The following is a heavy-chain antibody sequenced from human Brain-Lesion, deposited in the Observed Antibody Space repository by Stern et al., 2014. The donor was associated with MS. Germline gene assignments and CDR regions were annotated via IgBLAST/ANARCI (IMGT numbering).Heavy chain of an antibody. Sequence: QLQLQESGPGLVKPSDTLSLTCSVSGDSLSSSTFYWGWIRQPPGKGPEWIGSVYYSGNTYYHPSRKSRVTISVDTSKNQFSLRLPSVTAADTAVYYCARHQLGYGYAYLRYWGQGTLVTVSS. CDR1: GDSLSSSTFY. CDR3: ARHQLGYGYAYLRY. V-gene: IGHV4-39*01. CDR2: VYYSGNT. D-gene: IGHD5-18*01. J-gene: IGHJ4*02.